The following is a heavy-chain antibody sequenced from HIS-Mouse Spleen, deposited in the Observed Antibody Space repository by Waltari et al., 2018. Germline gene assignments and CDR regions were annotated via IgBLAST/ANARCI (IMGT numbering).Heavy chain of an antibody. J-gene: IGHJ3*02. CDR2: RSDDGSNK. D-gene: IGHD4-17*01. CDR1: GFTFSSYA. V-gene: IGHV3-30-3*01. CDR3: ARVPIHDYGDYYDAFDI. Sequence: QVQLVESGGGVVQPGRSLRLSCAASGFTFSSYAMHWVRQAPGKGLEWVGVRSDDGSNKYYADSVKGRFTISRDNSKNTLYLQMNSLRAEDTAVYYCARVPIHDYGDYYDAFDIWGQGTMVTVSS.